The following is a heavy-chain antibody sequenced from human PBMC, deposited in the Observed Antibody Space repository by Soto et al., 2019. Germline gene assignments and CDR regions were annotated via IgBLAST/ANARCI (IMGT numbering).Heavy chain of an antibody. CDR3: ARVATPRPYYYMDV. D-gene: IGHD5-12*01. Sequence: SETLSLTCTVSGGSISSYYWSWIRQPPGKGLEWIGYIYYSGSTNYNPSLKSRVTISVDTSKNQFSLKLSSVTAADTAVYYCARVATPRPYYYMDVWGKGTTVTVSS. J-gene: IGHJ6*03. V-gene: IGHV4-59*01. CDR1: GGSISSYY. CDR2: IYYSGST.